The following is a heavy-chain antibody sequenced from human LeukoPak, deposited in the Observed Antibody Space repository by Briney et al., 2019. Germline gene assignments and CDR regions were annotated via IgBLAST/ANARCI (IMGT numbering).Heavy chain of an antibody. J-gene: IGHJ5*02. D-gene: IGHD2-8*02. V-gene: IGHV3-23*01. CDR3: AKDVWWSVS. CDR2: ISADAVDT. Sequence: GGSLRLSCVASGFTFRNHAMTWVRQAPGKGLEWVSAISADAVDTFYAPSVKGRFTISRDNSKNTLYLQINSLRAEDTAIYYCAKDVWWSVSWGQGTLVTVSS. CDR1: GFTFRNHA.